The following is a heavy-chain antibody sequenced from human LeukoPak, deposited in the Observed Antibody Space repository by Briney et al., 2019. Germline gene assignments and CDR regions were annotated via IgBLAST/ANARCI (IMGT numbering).Heavy chain of an antibody. Sequence: PGGSLRLCCAASGFTFSSHWMGWVRQAPGKGLEWVSNINKAGSEKHYVDSVKGRFTISRDTAKSSLYLQMNSLRAEDTAVYYCARDGTAAGLYFDYWGQGTLVTVSS. V-gene: IGHV3-7*01. CDR3: ARDGTAAGLYFDY. J-gene: IGHJ4*02. CDR2: INKAGSEK. D-gene: IGHD6-13*01. CDR1: GFTFSSHW.